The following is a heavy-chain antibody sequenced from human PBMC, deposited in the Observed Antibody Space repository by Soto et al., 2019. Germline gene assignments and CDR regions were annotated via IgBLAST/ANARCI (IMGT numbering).Heavy chain of an antibody. CDR1: GFTFSSYS. D-gene: IGHD3-10*01. CDR3: ASDLKCQKPLWFGEFSQDCSMDV. V-gene: IGHV3-48*01. J-gene: IGHJ6*03. Sequence: EVQLVESGGGLVQPGGSLRLSCAASGFTFSSYSMNWVRQAPGKGLEWVSYISSRSSTIYYADSVKGRFTISRENPNNALYLQMNSLRAELTAVYYCASDLKCQKPLWFGEFSQDCSMDVGGKGLTVTFSS. CDR2: ISSRSSTI.